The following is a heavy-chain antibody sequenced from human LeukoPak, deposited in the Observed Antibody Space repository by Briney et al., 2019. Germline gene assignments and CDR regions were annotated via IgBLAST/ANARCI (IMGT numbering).Heavy chain of an antibody. CDR1: GYTFTGYY. CDR3: ARGDVPLRYFDWFHPRGAFDI. D-gene: IGHD3-9*01. J-gene: IGHJ3*02. V-gene: IGHV1-2*06. CDR2: INPNSGGT. Sequence: GASVKVSCKASGYTFTGYYMHWVRQAPGQGLEWMGRINPNSGGTNYAQKFQGRVTMTRETSISTAYMELSRLRSDDTAVYYCARGDVPLRYFDWFHPRGAFDIWGQGTMVTVSS.